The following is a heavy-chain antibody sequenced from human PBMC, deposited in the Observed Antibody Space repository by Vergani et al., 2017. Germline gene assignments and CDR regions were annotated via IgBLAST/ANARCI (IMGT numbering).Heavy chain of an antibody. D-gene: IGHD3-22*01. CDR2: IWYDGSNK. CDR3: AMGFYDSSGYGPDY. V-gene: IGHV3-33*01. Sequence: QVQLVESGGGVVQPGRSLRLSCAASGFTFSSYGMHWVRQAPGKGLEWVAVIWYDGSNKYYADSVKGRFTISRDNSKNTLYLQMNSLRAEDTAVYYCAMGFYDSSGYGPDYWGQGTLVTVSS. CDR1: GFTFSSYG. J-gene: IGHJ4*02.